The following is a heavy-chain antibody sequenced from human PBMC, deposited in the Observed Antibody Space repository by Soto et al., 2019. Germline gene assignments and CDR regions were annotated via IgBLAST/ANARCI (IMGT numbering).Heavy chain of an antibody. J-gene: IGHJ4*02. V-gene: IGHV3-15*07. CDR3: TTQGIAAAGTLWVYFDY. Sequence: PGGSLRLSCAASGFTFSNAWMNWVRQAPGKGLEWVGRIKSKTDGGTTDYAAPVKGRFTISRDDSKNTLYLQMNSLKTEDTAVYYCTTQGIAAAGTLWVYFDYWGQGTLVTVYS. CDR2: IKSKTDGGTT. CDR1: GFTFSNAW. D-gene: IGHD6-13*01.